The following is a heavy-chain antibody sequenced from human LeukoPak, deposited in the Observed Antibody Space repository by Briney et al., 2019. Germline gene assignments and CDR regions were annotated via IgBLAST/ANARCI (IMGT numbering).Heavy chain of an antibody. D-gene: IGHD3-22*01. Sequence: SETLSLTCAVYGGSFSGYYWSWIRQPPGKGLEWIGEINHSGSTNYNPSLKSRVTISVDTSKNQFSLKLSSVTAADTAVYYCARVAGSSGYYYEGLYWYFDLWGRGTLVTVSS. CDR3: ARVAGSSGYYYEGLYWYFDL. V-gene: IGHV4-34*01. CDR1: GGSFSGYY. J-gene: IGHJ2*01. CDR2: INHSGST.